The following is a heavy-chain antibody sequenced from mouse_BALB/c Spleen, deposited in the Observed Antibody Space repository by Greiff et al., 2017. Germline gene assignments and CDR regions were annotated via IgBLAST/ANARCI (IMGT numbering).Heavy chain of an antibody. J-gene: IGHJ2*01. CDR3: ARDRITTVVFDD. V-gene: IGHV5-6-3*01. CDR1: GFTFSSYG. CDR2: INSNGGST. Sequence: EVKLVESGGGLVQPGGSLKLSCAASGFTFSSYGMSWVRQTPDKRLELVATINSNGGSTYYPDSVKGRFTISRDNAKNTLYLQMSSLKSEDTAMYYCARDRITTVVFDDWGQGTTLTVSS. D-gene: IGHD1-1*01.